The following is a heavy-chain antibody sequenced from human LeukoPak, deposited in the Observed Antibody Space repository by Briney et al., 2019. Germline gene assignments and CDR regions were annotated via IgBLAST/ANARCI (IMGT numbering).Heavy chain of an antibody. J-gene: IGHJ5*02. CDR3: ARGKPFDYDILTGYYKGGYWFDP. Sequence: SVKVSCKTSGYTFTSYAMNWVRQAPGQGLEWMGGIIPIFGTANYAQKFQGRVTITADESTSTAYMELSSLRSEDTAVYYCARGKPFDYDILTGYYKGGYWFDPWGQGTLVTVSS. V-gene: IGHV1-69*13. CDR2: IIPIFGTA. CDR1: GYTFTSYA. D-gene: IGHD3-9*01.